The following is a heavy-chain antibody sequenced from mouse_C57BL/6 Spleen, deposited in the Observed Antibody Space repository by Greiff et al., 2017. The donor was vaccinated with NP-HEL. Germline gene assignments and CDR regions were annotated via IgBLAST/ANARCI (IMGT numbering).Heavy chain of an antibody. Sequence: VQLQQPGAELVKPGASVKLSCKASGYTFTSYWLHWVKQRPGQGLEWIGMIHPNSGSTNYNEKFKSKATLTVDKSSSTAYMQLSSLTSEDSAVYYWAGTTVVERRFAYWGQGTLVTVSA. D-gene: IGHD1-1*01. CDR3: AGTTVVERRFAY. V-gene: IGHV1-64*01. CDR1: GYTFTSYW. CDR2: IHPNSGST. J-gene: IGHJ3*01.